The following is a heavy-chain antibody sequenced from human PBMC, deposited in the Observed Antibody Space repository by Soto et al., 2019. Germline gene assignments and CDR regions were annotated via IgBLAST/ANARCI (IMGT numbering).Heavy chain of an antibody. CDR1: GGIFSSYA. V-gene: IGHV1-69*01. CDR3: ASRGAGLYGDYDASYYYYGMDV. Sequence: QVQLVQSGAEVKKPGSSVKVSCKASGGIFSSYAISWVRQAPGQGLEWMGGIIPIFGTANYAQKFQGRVTITADESTSTAYMELSSLRSEDTAVYYCASRGAGLYGDYDASYYYYGMDVWGQGTTVTVSS. J-gene: IGHJ6*02. CDR2: IIPIFGTA. D-gene: IGHD4-17*01.